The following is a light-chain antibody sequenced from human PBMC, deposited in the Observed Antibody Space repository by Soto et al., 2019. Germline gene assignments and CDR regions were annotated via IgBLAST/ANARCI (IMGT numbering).Light chain of an antibody. Sequence: EIVLTQSPGTLSLFPGGRATLSCRASQSVNNNYLAWYQQKPGQAPRLLLFGASNRATGISDRFSGSGSGTDFTLTISRLEPKAFAVYYCQQYGSKPWTFGQGTEVEVK. CDR3: QQYGSKPWT. CDR1: QSVNNNY. J-gene: IGKJ1*01. V-gene: IGKV3-20*01. CDR2: GAS.